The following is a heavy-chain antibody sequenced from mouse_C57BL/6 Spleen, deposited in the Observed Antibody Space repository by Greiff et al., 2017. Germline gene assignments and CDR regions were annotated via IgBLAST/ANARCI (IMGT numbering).Heavy chain of an antibody. CDR1: GYTFTSYW. Sequence: QVQLQQPGAELVKPGASVKLSCKASGYTFTSYWMHWVKQRPGQGLGWIGMIHPNSGSTNYNEKFKSKATLTVDKSSRTAYMQLSIMSSEDSADYYGARYGSSVYWGQGTTLTVSS. V-gene: IGHV1-64*01. D-gene: IGHD1-1*01. CDR2: IHPNSGST. CDR3: ARYGSSVY. J-gene: IGHJ2*01.